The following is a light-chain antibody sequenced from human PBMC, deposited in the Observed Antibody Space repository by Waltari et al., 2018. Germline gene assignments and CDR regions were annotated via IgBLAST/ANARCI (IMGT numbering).Light chain of an antibody. J-gene: IGKJ1*01. Sequence: EIVLTQSPGTLSLSPGERATLSCRASQSVCRSLAWYQQIPGQAPRLLIYDASSRATGIPDRFSGSGSGTDFSLTISRLEPEDFAVYYCQKYVNLPATFGQGTKVEIK. CDR3: QKYVNLPAT. CDR1: QSVCRS. CDR2: DAS. V-gene: IGKV3-20*01.